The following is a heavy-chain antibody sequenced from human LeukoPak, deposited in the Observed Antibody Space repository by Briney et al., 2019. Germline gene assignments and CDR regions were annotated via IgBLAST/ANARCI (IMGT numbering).Heavy chain of an antibody. V-gene: IGHV3-53*01. CDR2: IYSGGST. CDR3: AREGLHIAAGLYYYYMDV. Sequence: GGSLRLSCTASGFTVSSNYMSWVRQAPGKGLEWVSVIYSGGSTYYADSVKGRFTISRDNSKNTLYLQMNSLRAEDTAVYYCAREGLHIAAGLYYYYMDVWGKGTTVTISS. J-gene: IGHJ6*03. D-gene: IGHD6-13*01. CDR1: GFTVSSNY.